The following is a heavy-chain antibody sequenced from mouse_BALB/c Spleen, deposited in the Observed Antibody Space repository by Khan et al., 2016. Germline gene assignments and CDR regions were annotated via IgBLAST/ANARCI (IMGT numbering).Heavy chain of an antibody. CDR3: ARGITDAMDY. Sequence: EVQLQESGPGLVKPSQSLSLTCTVTGYSITSDYAWNWIRQFPGNKLEWMGYISYSGSTSYNPSLKSRISITPDTSKNQFFLQLNSVTIEDTATYYCARGITDAMDYWGQGTSVTVSS. CDR2: ISYSGST. J-gene: IGHJ4*01. V-gene: IGHV3-2*02. D-gene: IGHD2-4*01. CDR1: GYSITSDYA.